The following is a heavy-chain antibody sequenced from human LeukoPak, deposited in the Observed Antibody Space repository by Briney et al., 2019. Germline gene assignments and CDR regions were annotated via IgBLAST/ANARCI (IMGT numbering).Heavy chain of an antibody. D-gene: IGHD3-10*01. CDR1: GFTFSSYA. J-gene: IGHJ3*02. CDR2: ISYDGSNK. Sequence: PGGSLSPSCAPSGFTFSSYAMHWVRQAPGKGLEWVAVISYDGSNKYYADSVKGRFTISRDNSKNTLYLKMNSLRAEDTAVYYCAREGRYYGSGTTCTHAFDIWGQGTMVTASS. V-gene: IGHV3-30-3*01. CDR3: AREGRYYGSGTTCTHAFDI.